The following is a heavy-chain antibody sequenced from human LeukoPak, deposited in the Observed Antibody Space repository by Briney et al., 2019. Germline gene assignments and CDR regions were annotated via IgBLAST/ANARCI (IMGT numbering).Heavy chain of an antibody. D-gene: IGHD6-13*01. CDR2: IKQDGSEK. J-gene: IGHJ4*02. V-gene: IGHV3-7*04. CDR3: ARGTIAAAGYYYFDY. Sequence: GGSLRLSCGASGFTFSSYWMSWVRQAPGKGLEWVANIKQDGSEKYYVDSVKGRFTISRDNAKNSLYLQMNSLRAEDTAVYYCARGTIAAAGYYYFDYWGQGTQVTVSS. CDR1: GFTFSSYW.